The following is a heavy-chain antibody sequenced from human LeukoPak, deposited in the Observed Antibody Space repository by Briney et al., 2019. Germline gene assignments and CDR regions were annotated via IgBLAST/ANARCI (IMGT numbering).Heavy chain of an antibody. CDR2: ITTYNGNT. J-gene: IGHJ4*02. CDR1: GYTFTSYS. CDR3: ARTYIADSGGYSAFDY. Sequence: ASVKVSCKTSGYTFTSYSIVWVRQSPGQGLEWMGWITTYNGNTNYAQRIQDRVTMTTDTSTSTDYMELRSLRSDDTAVYYCARTYIADSGGYSAFDYWGQGTLVTVSS. V-gene: IGHV1-18*01. D-gene: IGHD1-26*01.